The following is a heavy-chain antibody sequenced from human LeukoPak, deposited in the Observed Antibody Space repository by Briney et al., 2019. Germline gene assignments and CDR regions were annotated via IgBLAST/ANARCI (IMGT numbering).Heavy chain of an antibody. J-gene: IGHJ4*02. D-gene: IGHD3-9*01. CDR1: GFTFSNYW. CDR3: VKWGDYDILTNYYVPDY. Sequence: GGSLRLSCGASGFTFSNYWMTWVRQAPGKGLEWVANIREDGSVKHYMDSVEGRFTISRDNSKNTLYLQMNSLRAEDTAVYYCVKWGDYDILTNYYVPDYWGQGSLVTVSS. CDR2: IREDGSVK. V-gene: IGHV3-7*03.